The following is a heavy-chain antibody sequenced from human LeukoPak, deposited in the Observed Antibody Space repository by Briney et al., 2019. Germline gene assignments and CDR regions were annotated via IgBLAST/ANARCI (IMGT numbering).Heavy chain of an antibody. J-gene: IGHJ4*02. D-gene: IGHD4-17*01. CDR2: INHSGST. Sequence: SETLSLTCAVYGGSFSGYYWSWIRQPPGKGLEWIGEINHSGSTNYNPSLKSRVTISVDTSKNQFSLKLSSVTAADTAVYYCARNRIYGTYSFAINKGYYFDYWSQGTLVTVSS. V-gene: IGHV4-34*01. CDR3: ARNRIYGTYSFAINKGYYFDY. CDR1: GGSFSGYY.